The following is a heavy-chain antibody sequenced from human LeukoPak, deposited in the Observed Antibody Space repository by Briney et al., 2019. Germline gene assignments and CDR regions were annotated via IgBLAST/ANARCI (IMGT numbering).Heavy chain of an antibody. Sequence: GGSLRLSCAASGFTFSSYAMHWVRQAPGKGLEWVAVISYDGSNKYYADSVKGRFTISRDNSKNTLYLQMNSLRAEDTAVYYCARTVVVAATWHDAFDIWGQGTMVTVSS. CDR1: GFTFSSYA. D-gene: IGHD2-15*01. J-gene: IGHJ3*02. V-gene: IGHV3-30*04. CDR3: ARTVVVAATWHDAFDI. CDR2: ISYDGSNK.